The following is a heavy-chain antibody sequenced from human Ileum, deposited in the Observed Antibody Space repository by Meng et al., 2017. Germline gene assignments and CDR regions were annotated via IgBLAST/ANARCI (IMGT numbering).Heavy chain of an antibody. CDR1: GASMSVVSY. Sequence: QLQLQGSGPGLVKASETLSLTCSVSGASMSVVSYWSWVRQSPGKGLEWIGQIDHLGIAYYKPSLKSRVTMSIDQSKSQFSLRLTSVSAADTAVYYCARHGGYYQDFWGQGTLVTVSS. D-gene: IGHD4-23*01. CDR2: IDHLGIA. V-gene: IGHV4-4*02. CDR3: ARHGGYYQDF. J-gene: IGHJ4*02.